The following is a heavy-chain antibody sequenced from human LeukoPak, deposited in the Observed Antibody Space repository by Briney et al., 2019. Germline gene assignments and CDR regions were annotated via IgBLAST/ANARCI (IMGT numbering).Heavy chain of an antibody. Sequence: GGSLRLSCAASGFSFSSSGINRVRQAPGKGLEWVSPIGSTGTDRYYADSVKGRFTISRDNAKNSLYLQMNSLRAEDTAVYYCATETIGRHYDYWGQGTLLTVSS. J-gene: IGHJ4*02. CDR3: ATETIGRHYDY. V-gene: IGHV3-21*01. D-gene: IGHD1-14*01. CDR2: IGSTGTDR. CDR1: GFSFSSSG.